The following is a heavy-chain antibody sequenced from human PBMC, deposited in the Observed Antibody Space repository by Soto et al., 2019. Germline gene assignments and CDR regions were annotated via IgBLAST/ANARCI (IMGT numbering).Heavy chain of an antibody. V-gene: IGHV4-34*01. CDR3: ARVEARLERGAAHHLFDY. Sequence: SETLSLTCAVYGGSFSGYYWSWIRQPPGKGLEWIGEINHSGSTNYNPSLKSRVTISVDTSKNQFSLKLSSVTAADTAVYYCARVEARLERGAAHHLFDYWGQGTLVTVSS. J-gene: IGHJ4*02. D-gene: IGHD1-1*01. CDR2: INHSGST. CDR1: GGSFSGYY.